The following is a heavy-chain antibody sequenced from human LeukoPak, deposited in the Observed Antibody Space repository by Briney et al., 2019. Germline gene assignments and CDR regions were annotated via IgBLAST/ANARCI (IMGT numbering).Heavy chain of an antibody. J-gene: IGHJ4*02. D-gene: IGHD6-13*01. CDR2: ISGSGGGT. V-gene: IGHV3-23*01. CDR3: AKSSSSYSSSWLVDH. Sequence: GGSLRLSCAASGFTFSSYAMSWVRQAPGKGLEWVSAISGSGGGTYYADSVRGRFTISRDNSKNTLYLQMNSLRAEDTAVYYCAKSSSSYSSSWLVDHWGQGTLVTVSS. CDR1: GFTFSSYA.